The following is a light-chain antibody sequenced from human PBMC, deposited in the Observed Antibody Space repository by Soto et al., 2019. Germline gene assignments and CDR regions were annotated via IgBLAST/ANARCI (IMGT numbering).Light chain of an antibody. CDR1: QDINSD. V-gene: IGKV1-16*01. CDR2: GAS. CDR3: QQYKSYPIT. J-gene: IGKJ5*01. Sequence: DIQMTQSPSSLSASVGDRVTITCRASQDINSDLVWFQQKPGKAPQSLIYGASTLQSEVPSRFSGSGSGTDFTLTISSLQPEDFATYYCQQYKSYPITFGQGTRLDLK.